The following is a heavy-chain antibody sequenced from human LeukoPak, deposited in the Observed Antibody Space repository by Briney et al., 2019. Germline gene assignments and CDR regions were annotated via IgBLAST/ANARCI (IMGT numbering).Heavy chain of an antibody. Sequence: GGSLRLSCAASGFTFSSYGMHWVRQAPGKGLEWVAVIWYDGSNKYYADSVKGRFTISRDNSKNTLYLQMNSLRAEDTAVYYCARAPIAAADPRYKWFDPWGQGTLVTVSS. J-gene: IGHJ5*02. CDR3: ARAPIAAADPRYKWFDP. CDR1: GFTFSSYG. CDR2: IWYDGSNK. V-gene: IGHV3-33*01. D-gene: IGHD6-13*01.